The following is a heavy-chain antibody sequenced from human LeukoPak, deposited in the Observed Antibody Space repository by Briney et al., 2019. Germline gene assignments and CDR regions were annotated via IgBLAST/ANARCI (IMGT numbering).Heavy chain of an antibody. J-gene: IGHJ4*02. CDR3: TKDATIAATGGYYYFDY. CDR2: ISSSSSYI. D-gene: IGHD6-13*01. Sequence: PGGSLRLSCAASGFTFSSYSMNWVRQAPGKGLEWVSSISSSSSYIYYADSVKGRFTISRDNAKNSLYLQMNSLRAEDTALYYCTKDATIAATGGYYYFDYWGQGTLVTVSS. V-gene: IGHV3-21*04. CDR1: GFTFSSYS.